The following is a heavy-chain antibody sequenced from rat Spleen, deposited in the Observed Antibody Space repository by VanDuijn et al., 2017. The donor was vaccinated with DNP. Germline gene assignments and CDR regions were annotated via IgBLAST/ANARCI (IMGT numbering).Heavy chain of an antibody. V-gene: IGHV3-1*01. CDR3: ARWVRYFDY. D-gene: IGHD1-1*01. Sequence: EVHLQESGPGLVTPSQSLSLTCSVTGYSITSNYWGWVRKFPGNKMEWMGYISYSGHTDYNPSLRSRISITRDTSKNQFFLQLNSVTTEDTATYYCARWVRYFDYWGHGVLVTVSS. CDR2: ISYSGHT. J-gene: IGHJ2*01. CDR1: GYSITSNY.